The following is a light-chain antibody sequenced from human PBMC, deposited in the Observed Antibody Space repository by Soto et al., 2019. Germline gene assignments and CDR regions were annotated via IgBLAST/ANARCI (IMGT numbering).Light chain of an antibody. CDR2: DAS. CDR3: QQRSNWPIFT. Sequence: IVLTQSPATLSLSPADRATLSCRASQSVSSYLAWYQQKPGQAPRLLIYDASNRATGIPARFSGSGSGTDFTLTISSLEPEDFAVYYCQQRSNWPIFTFGPGTKVDIK. V-gene: IGKV3-11*01. CDR1: QSVSSY. J-gene: IGKJ3*01.